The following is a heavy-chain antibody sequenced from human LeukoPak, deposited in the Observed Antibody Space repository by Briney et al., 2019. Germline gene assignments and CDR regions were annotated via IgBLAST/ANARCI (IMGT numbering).Heavy chain of an antibody. J-gene: IGHJ1*01. D-gene: IGHD2-2*01. CDR3: ARGAAALAEYFQH. V-gene: IGHV3-48*03. Sequence: GGSLRLSCAASGFTFSSYEMNWVRQAPGKGLKWVSYISSSGSTIYYADSVKGRFTISGDNAKNSLYLQMNSLRAEDTAVYYCARGAAALAEYFQHWGQGTLVTVSS. CDR1: GFTFSSYE. CDR2: ISSSGSTI.